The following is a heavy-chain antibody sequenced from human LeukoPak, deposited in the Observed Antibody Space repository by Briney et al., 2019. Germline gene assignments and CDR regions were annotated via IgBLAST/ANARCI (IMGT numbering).Heavy chain of an antibody. V-gene: IGHV4-34*01. CDR1: GGSFSGYY. J-gene: IGHJ6*03. CDR2: INHSGST. Sequence: PSETLSLTCAVSGGSFSGYYWSWIRQPPGKGLEWIGDINHSGSTNYNPSLKSRVTISVDTSKNQFSLKLSSVTAADTAVYYCATRRGAAGTRYYYMDVWGKGTTVTVSS. D-gene: IGHD6-13*01. CDR3: ATRRGAAGTRYYYMDV.